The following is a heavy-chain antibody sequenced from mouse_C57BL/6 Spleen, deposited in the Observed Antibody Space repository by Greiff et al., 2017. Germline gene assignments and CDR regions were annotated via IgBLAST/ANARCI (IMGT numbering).Heavy chain of an antibody. V-gene: IGHV1-69*01. D-gene: IGHD1-1*01. CDR3: AYGSSSPPAFDY. CDR2: IDPSDSYT. J-gene: IGHJ2*01. CDR1: GYTFTSYW. Sequence: QVQLQQPGAELVMPGASVKLSCKASGYTFTSYWMHWVKQRPGQGLEWIGEIDPSDSYTNYNQKFKGKSTLTVDKSSSTAYMQLSSLTSEDSAVYYCAYGSSSPPAFDYWGQGTTLTVSS.